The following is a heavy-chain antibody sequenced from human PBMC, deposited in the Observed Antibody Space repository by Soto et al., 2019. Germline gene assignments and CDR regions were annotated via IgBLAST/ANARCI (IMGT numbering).Heavy chain of an antibody. D-gene: IGHD2-2*01. CDR3: AKDGAEDIVVVPAASIHDAFDI. Sequence: GGSLRLSCAASGFTFSSYGMHWVRQAPGKGLEWVAVISYDGSNKYYADSVKGRFTISRDNSKNTLYLQMNSLRAEDTAVYYCAKDGAEDIVVVPAASIHDAFDIWGQGTMVTV. CDR2: ISYDGSNK. J-gene: IGHJ3*02. CDR1: GFTFSSYG. V-gene: IGHV3-30*18.